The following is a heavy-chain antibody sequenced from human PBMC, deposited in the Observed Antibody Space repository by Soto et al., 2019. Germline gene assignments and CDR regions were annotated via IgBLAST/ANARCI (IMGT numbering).Heavy chain of an antibody. V-gene: IGHV4-39*01. CDR2: IYYSGST. CDR3: ARQYTAMAPFDY. CDR1: GGSISSSSYY. J-gene: IGHJ4*02. D-gene: IGHD5-18*01. Sequence: KTSETLSLTCTVSGGSISSSSYYWGWIRQPPGKGLEWIGSIYYSGSTYYNPSLKSRVTISVDTSKNQFSLKLSSVTAADTAVYYCARQYTAMAPFDYWGQGTLVTVSS.